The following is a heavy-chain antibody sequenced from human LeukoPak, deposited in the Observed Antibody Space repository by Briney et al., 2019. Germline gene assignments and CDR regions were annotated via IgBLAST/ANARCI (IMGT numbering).Heavy chain of an antibody. CDR2: ISAYHGHT. Sequence: ASVKVSCKASGYTFTSYGISWVRQAPGQGLEWMGWISAYHGHTNYAQKLQGRVTMTTDTSTSTAYMELRSLRSDDTAVYYCASRISPHYVGAFDICGQGTMVTVSS. CDR3: ASRISPHYVGAFDI. V-gene: IGHV1-18*01. D-gene: IGHD3-16*01. J-gene: IGHJ3*02. CDR1: GYTFTSYG.